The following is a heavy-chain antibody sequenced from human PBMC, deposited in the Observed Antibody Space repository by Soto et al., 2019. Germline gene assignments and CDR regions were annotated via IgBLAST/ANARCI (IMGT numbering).Heavy chain of an antibody. V-gene: IGHV3-15*01. CDR3: TTASGVADIVVVPAAIINYYYGMDV. Sequence: PGGSLRLSFTASGIIFSNTWRNWVRQAPGKGLEWVGRIKSNTDGGTTDYATPVKGRFALSRDDSQNTLSLQMTGLKAEDTAVYYCTTASGVADIVVVPAAIINYYYGMDVWAQGTTVTVS. CDR2: IKSNTDGGTT. CDR1: GIIFSNTW. J-gene: IGHJ6*02. D-gene: IGHD2-2*01.